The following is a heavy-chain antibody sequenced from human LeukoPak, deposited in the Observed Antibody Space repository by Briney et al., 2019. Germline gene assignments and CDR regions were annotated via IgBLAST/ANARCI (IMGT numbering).Heavy chain of an antibody. CDR2: IKHTGYT. D-gene: IGHD6-6*01. CDR3: ARQYSTSSTSFDY. V-gene: IGHV4-34*01. Sequence: SETLSLTCGVYGGSLSGHFWIWIRQPLGKGLEGIGEIKHTGYTNYNPSLKSRGIISVDTSKNQFSLKLSSMTAADTAVYYCARQYSTSSTSFDYWGQGTLVTVSS. J-gene: IGHJ4*02. CDR1: GGSLSGHF.